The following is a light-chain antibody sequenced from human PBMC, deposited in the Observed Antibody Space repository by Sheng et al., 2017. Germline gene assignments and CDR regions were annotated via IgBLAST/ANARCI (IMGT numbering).Light chain of an antibody. V-gene: IGKV3-20*01. Sequence: DIVLTQSPGTLSLSPGEKATLSCRASQTIDLNFLAWYQQKPGQAPRLLIYGATSRATGIPDRFSGSGSGTDFNLTISRLEPEDFAVYYCQQYGSSRGVFTFGPGTKVDIK. CDR2: GAT. CDR3: QQYGSSRGVFT. CDR1: QTIDLNF. J-gene: IGKJ3*01.